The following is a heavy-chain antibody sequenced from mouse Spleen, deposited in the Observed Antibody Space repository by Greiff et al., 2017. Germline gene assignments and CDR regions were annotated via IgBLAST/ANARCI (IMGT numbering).Heavy chain of an antibody. CDR1: GYTFRSYG. Sequence: VQLQQSGAELARPGASVKLSCKASGYTFRSYGISWVKQRTGQGLEWIGEIYPRSGNTYYNEKFKGKATLTADKSSSTAYMELRSLTSEDSAVYFCARRLITTYYYAMDYWGQGTSVTVSS. CDR3: ARRLITTYYYAMDY. J-gene: IGHJ4*01. D-gene: IGHD1-1*01. V-gene: IGHV1-81*01. CDR2: IYPRSGNT.